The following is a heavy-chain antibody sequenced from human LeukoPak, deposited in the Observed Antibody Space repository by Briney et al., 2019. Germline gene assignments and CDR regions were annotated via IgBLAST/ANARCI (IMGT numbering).Heavy chain of an antibody. J-gene: IGHJ3*02. CDR2: IYHSGNT. V-gene: IGHV4-4*02. CDR1: AVSISSSIW. CDR3: ARIPVWYSSGWSGAFDI. D-gene: IGHD6-19*01. Sequence: SGTLSLTCTVSAVSISSSIWWSWVRQPPGKGLEWIGEIYHSGNTNYNPSLKSRVTMSVDTSKNQFSLKLSSVTAADTAVYYCARIPVWYSSGWSGAFDIWGQGTMVTVSS.